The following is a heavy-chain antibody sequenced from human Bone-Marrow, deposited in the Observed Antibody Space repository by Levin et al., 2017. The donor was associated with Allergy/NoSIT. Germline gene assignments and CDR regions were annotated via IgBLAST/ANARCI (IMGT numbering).Heavy chain of an antibody. D-gene: IGHD3-16*01. CDR2: IYWDDDR. V-gene: IGHV2-5*02. CDR3: AHILITYGGVLRTDAFDM. CDR1: GFSLSPSGVG. J-gene: IGHJ3*02. Sequence: VSGPTLVKPTETLALTCTFSGFSLSPSGVGVGWIRQSPGQALEWLAIIYWDDDRRYNPSLRTRLTITKDTSINKVVLIMTNMDPADTATYYCAHILITYGGVLRTDAFDMWGQGTLVTVSS.